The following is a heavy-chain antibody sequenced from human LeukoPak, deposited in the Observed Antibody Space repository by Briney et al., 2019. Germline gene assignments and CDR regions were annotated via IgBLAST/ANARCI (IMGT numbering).Heavy chain of an antibody. CDR1: GFTFSSYW. D-gene: IGHD3-10*01. Sequence: PGGSLRLSSAASGFTFSSYWMSWVRQAPGKGLEWVANIKQDGSEKYYVDSVKGRFTISRDNAKNSLYLQMNSLRAEDTAVYYCARPASGWFGELLGFDYWGQGTLVTVSS. J-gene: IGHJ4*02. CDR3: ARPASGWFGELLGFDY. CDR2: IKQDGSEK. V-gene: IGHV3-7*01.